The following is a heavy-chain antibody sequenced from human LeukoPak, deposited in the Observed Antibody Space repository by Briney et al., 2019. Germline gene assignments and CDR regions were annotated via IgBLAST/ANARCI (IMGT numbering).Heavy chain of an antibody. Sequence: GGSLRLSCAASGFTFSNAWMRWVRQVPGKGLEWVGRIKRKSDGGTTDYAAPVKGRFTISRDDSKNMLYLQMNNLKTEDTSVYYCTTSGGGWDYFDFWGQGTLVTVSS. D-gene: IGHD6-19*01. J-gene: IGHJ4*02. CDR2: IKRKSDGGTT. CDR3: TTSGGGWDYFDF. V-gene: IGHV3-15*01. CDR1: GFTFSNAW.